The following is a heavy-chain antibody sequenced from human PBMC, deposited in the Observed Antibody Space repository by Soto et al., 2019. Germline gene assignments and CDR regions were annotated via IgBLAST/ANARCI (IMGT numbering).Heavy chain of an antibody. CDR3: AKXQGVELVPLATVDWFDP. Sequence: GGSLRLSCPASGFIFENFGMSWVRQAPGKGLEWISSISGSGFKKYYADSVKGRFTISRDNSKSTVYLELNNLSAEDTAVHHCAKXQGVELVPLATVDWFDPWGQGSVVTVSS. V-gene: IGHV3-23*01. CDR1: GFIFENFG. CDR2: ISGSGFKK. J-gene: IGHJ5*02. D-gene: IGHD1-26*01.